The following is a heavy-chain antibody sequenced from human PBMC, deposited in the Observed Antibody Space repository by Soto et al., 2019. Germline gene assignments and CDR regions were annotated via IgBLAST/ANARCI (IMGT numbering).Heavy chain of an antibody. V-gene: IGHV1-46*01. D-gene: IGHD2-2*01. CDR1: GYTFTSYY. J-gene: IGHJ6*02. CDR3: AREGVVPAAPYYYYYGMDV. CDR2: INPSGGST. Sequence: ASVKVSCKASGYTFTSYYMHWVRQVPGQGLEWMGIINPSGGSTSYAQKFQGRVTMTRDTSTSTVYMELSSLRSEDTAVYYCAREGVVPAAPYYYYYGMDVWGQGTTVTVSS.